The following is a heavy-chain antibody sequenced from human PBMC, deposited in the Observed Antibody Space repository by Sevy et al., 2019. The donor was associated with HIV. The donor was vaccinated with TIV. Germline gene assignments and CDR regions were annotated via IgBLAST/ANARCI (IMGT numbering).Heavy chain of an antibody. Sequence: GGSLRLSCVASGFTFDDYAMHWVRQAPGKGPEWVSGSSWNSGSIGYAESVKGRFTISRDHAKNSLYLQMNSLRVEDTALYYCAKGIGYSNGWYSWFDSWGQGTLVTVSS. D-gene: IGHD6-19*01. CDR2: SSWNSGSI. V-gene: IGHV3-9*01. CDR3: AKGIGYSNGWYSWFDS. CDR1: GFTFDDYA. J-gene: IGHJ5*01.